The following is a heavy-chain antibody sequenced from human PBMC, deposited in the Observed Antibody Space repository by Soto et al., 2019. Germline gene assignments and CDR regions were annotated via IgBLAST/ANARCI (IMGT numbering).Heavy chain of an antibody. CDR3: ARSSGSAYWSVP. CDR2: ISAYNGHT. Sequence: QVQLVQSGAEVKKPGASVKVSCKASGYTFASYGISWVRQAPGQGLEWMGWISAYNGHTNDAQKLQGRVTMTTDTAKSTAYMEMRSLRSDATAVYYSARSSGSAYWSVPWGQGTLVTVSS. D-gene: IGHD6-6*01. CDR1: GYTFASYG. V-gene: IGHV1-18*01. J-gene: IGHJ5*02.